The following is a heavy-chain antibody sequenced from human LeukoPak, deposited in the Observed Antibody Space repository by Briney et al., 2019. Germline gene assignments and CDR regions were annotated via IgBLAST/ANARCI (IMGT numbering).Heavy chain of an antibody. CDR1: GFTFDDYG. D-gene: IGHD2-15*01. J-gene: IGHJ5*02. CDR3: ARDLGGNWFDP. Sequence: GGSLRLSCAASGFTFDDYGMSWVRQAPGKGLEWVSGINWNGGSTGYADSVKGRFTISRDNAKNTLYLQMNSLRAEDTAVYYCARDLGGNWFDPWGQGTLVTVSS. V-gene: IGHV3-20*04. CDR2: INWNGGST.